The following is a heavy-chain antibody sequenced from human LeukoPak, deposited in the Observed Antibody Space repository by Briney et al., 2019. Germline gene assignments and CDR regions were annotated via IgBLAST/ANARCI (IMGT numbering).Heavy chain of an antibody. CDR3: AKASYCGGDCSGFDP. CDR1: GFTFSSYG. J-gene: IGHJ5*02. V-gene: IGHV3-30*02. CDR2: IRYDGSNK. D-gene: IGHD2-21*01. Sequence: GGSLRLSCAASGFTFSSYGMLWVRQAPGKGLEWVAFIRYDGSNKYYADSVKGRFTISRDNSKNTLYLQLNSLRAEDTAVYYCAKASYCGGDCSGFDPWGQGTLVTVSS.